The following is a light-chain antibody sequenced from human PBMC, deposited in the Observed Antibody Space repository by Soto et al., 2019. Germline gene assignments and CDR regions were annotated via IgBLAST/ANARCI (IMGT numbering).Light chain of an antibody. CDR1: SSSFKINT. Sequence: QSVLTQPPSASGTPGQRVTISCSGGSSSFKINTLTWYQQLPGAAPKLLIYSNNQRPSGTPDRFSAAKSGTSASLAIGGLHPEDDGTYHCATWDDSLNGLVFGGGTKLTVL. V-gene: IGLV1-44*01. J-gene: IGLJ3*02. CDR2: SNN. CDR3: ATWDDSLNGLV.